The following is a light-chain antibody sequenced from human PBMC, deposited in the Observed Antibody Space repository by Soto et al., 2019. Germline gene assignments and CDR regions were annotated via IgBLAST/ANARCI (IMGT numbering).Light chain of an antibody. J-gene: IGKJ1*01. V-gene: IGKV3-11*01. CDR3: QQRSNWPRT. CDR2: DAS. CDR1: QSVRNY. Sequence: EIVITQSPATLSVSPGERATLSCRASQSVRNYLAWYQQKPGQAPRLLIYDASNRATGIPARFSGTGSETDFTLTISSLEPEDFAVYYCQQRSNWPRTFGQGTKVDIK.